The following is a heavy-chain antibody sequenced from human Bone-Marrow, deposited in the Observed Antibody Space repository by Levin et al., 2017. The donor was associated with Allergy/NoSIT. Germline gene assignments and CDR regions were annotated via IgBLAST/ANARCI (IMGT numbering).Heavy chain of an antibody. CDR1: GFTVNNYW. J-gene: IGHJ4*02. CDR3: VRGPPYGSRPDYFDY. D-gene: IGHD4-17*01. CDR2: IRHDGGEK. Sequence: GGSLRLSCAASGFTVNNYWMNWVRQAPRKGLECVASIRHDGGEKYYVGSVKGRFTISRDNADNSVSLQMSSLRVEDTAVYYCVRGPPYGSRPDYFDYWGQGTLVTVSS. V-gene: IGHV3-7*01.